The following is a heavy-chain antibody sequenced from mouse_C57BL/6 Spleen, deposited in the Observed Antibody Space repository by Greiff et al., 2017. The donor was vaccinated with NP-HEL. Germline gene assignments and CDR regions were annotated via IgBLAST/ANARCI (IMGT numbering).Heavy chain of an antibody. CDR3: TRKGPYAMDY. CDR1: GYTFTDYE. Sequence: VQLVESGAELVRPGASVTLSCKASGYTFTDYEMHWVKQTPVHGLEWIGAIDPETGGTAYNQKFKGKAILTADKSSSTAYMELRSLTSEDSAVYYCTRKGPYAMDYWGQGTSVTVSS. CDR2: IDPETGGT. J-gene: IGHJ4*01. V-gene: IGHV1-15*01.